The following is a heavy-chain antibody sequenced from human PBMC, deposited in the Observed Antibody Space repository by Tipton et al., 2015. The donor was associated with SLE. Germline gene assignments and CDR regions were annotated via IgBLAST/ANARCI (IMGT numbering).Heavy chain of an antibody. D-gene: IGHD3-10*01. CDR1: GGSIGSDIDY. V-gene: IGHV4-39*07. J-gene: IGHJ6*02. CDR3: ARQRLRLLSPLDA. CDR2: IYYSGRT. Sequence: TLSLTCTVSGGSIGSDIDYWGWIRQPPGKGLEWIGSIYYSGRTYYNPSLKSRVTISLDPPKNQFSLKLTSVTATDTAVYYCARQRLRLLSPLDAWGQGTTVTVS.